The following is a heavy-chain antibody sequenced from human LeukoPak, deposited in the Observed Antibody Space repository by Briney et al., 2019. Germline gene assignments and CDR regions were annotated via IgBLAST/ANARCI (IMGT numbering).Heavy chain of an antibody. D-gene: IGHD6-13*01. CDR2: ISGSGGST. J-gene: IGHJ5*02. CDR1: GFTFSSYS. V-gene: IGHV3-23*01. CDR3: AKGAAAGRQDPNYNWFDP. Sequence: PGGSLRLSCAASGFTFSSYSMNWVRQAPGKGLEWVSSISGSGGSTFYADSVKGRFTISRDNSKNTLYLQMNSLRAEDTALYYCAKGAAAGRQDPNYNWFDPWGQGTLVTVSS.